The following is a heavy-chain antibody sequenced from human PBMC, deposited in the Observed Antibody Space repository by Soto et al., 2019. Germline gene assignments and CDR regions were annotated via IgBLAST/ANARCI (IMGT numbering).Heavy chain of an antibody. D-gene: IGHD2-21*02. J-gene: IGHJ3*01. Sequence: QVQLQEAGPGLVKPSGTLSLTCSVSGGSISRSSCWPWLRQSPGKGLEWIGEIYHAGSPNYNPSFQRRVTFSADTSKKFFALRLTSVTAADTAIYYCARASSFRGDFHVWGQGTAVTIST. CDR3: ARASSFRGDFHV. CDR2: IYHAGSP. V-gene: IGHV4-4*02. CDR1: GGSISRSSC.